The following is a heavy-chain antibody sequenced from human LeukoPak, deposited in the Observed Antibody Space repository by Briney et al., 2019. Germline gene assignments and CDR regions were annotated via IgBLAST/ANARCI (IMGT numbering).Heavy chain of an antibody. J-gene: IGHJ5*02. V-gene: IGHV3-66*04. D-gene: IGHD3-10*01. CDR3: ARHVWFGEHNGHENWFDP. CDR1: GFIDSQNY. Sequence: GGSLRLSCAASGFIDSQNYMSWVRQAPGKGLEWVSVIFRGDDTNYVDSVKGRFTIFRDNSKNTLYLQMNSLTAEDTAVYYCARHVWFGEHNGHENWFDPWGQGTLVIVSS. CDR2: IFRGDDT.